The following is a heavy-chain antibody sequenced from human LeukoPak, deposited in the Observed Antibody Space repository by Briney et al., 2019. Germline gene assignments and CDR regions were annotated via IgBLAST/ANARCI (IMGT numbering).Heavy chain of an antibody. Sequence: SVKVSCKASGGTFSSYAISWVRQAPGQGLEWMGGIIPIFGTANYAQKFQGRVTITTDESTSTAYMELSSLRSEDTAVYYCASMGYCSSTSCYGYYYYYMDVWGKGTTVTVSS. CDR2: IIPIFGTA. J-gene: IGHJ6*03. CDR1: GGTFSSYA. D-gene: IGHD2-2*01. V-gene: IGHV1-69*05. CDR3: ASMGYCSSTSCYGYYYYYMDV.